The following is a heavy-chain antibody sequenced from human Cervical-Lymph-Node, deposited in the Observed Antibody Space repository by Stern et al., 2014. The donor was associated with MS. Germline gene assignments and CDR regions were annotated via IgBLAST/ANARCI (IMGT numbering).Heavy chain of an antibody. J-gene: IGHJ4*02. CDR1: GGSISSGSYY. CDR2: IYTSGST. CDR3: ARDREIMDY. D-gene: IGHD5-24*01. Sequence: VQLVESGPGLVKPSQTLSLTCTVSGGSISSGSYYWSWIRQPAGKGLEWIGRIYTSGSTNYNPSLKSRVTISVDTSKNQFSLKLSSVTAADTAVYYCARDREIMDYWGQGTLVTVSS. V-gene: IGHV4-61*02.